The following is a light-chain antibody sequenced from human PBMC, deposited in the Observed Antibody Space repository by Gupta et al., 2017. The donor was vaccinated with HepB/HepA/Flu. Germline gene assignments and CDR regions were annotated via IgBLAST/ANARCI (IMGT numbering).Light chain of an antibody. Sequence: DIQMTQSPSTLSASVGDRVTITCRASQSISNWLAWYQQKAGKAPKLLIYKASRGERGVPSWFSGGGDMKEFTLTSSRRQYDDFANYYDQQDNSHGTFGQGTKVEIK. J-gene: IGKJ1*01. CDR2: KAS. CDR1: QSISNW. CDR3: QQDNSHGT. V-gene: IGKV1-5*03.